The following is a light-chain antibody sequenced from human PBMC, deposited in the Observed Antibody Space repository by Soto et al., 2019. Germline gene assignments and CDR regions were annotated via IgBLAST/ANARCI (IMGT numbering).Light chain of an antibody. CDR2: EVS. Sequence: QSVLTQPPSASGSPGQSVTISCTGTSSDVGSYNYVSWYQQRPGKAPKLMIYEVSKRPSGVPDRFSGSKSGNTASLTVSGLQAEDEADYYCGSYAGSITVFGTGTKVTVL. CDR1: SSDVGSYNY. CDR3: GSYAGSITV. V-gene: IGLV2-8*01. J-gene: IGLJ1*01.